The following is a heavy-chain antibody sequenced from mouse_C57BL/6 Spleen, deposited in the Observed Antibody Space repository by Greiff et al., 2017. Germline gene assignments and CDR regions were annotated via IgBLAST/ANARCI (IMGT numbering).Heavy chain of an antibody. CDR3: ARSGSSGYVGFDY. V-gene: IGHV1-63*01. CDR2: IYPGGGYT. Sequence: QVQLQQSGAELVRPGTSVKMSCKASGYTFTNYWIGWAKQRPGHGLEWIGDIYPGGGYTNYNEKFKGKGTLTADKSSSTAYMQFSSLTSEDSAIYYCARSGSSGYVGFDYWGQGTTLTVSS. CDR1: GYTFTNYW. D-gene: IGHD3-2*02. J-gene: IGHJ2*01.